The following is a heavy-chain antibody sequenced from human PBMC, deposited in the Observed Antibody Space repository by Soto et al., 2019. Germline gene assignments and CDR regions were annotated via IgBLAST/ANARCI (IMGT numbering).Heavy chain of an antibody. CDR3: ARGGIYYYDSSGHFDS. D-gene: IGHD3-22*01. V-gene: IGHV4-59*01. Sequence: WTWIRQPPGKGLEWIGNVYYSGSTNYNPSLKSRVTISVDTSKNQFSLKTRSVTAADTAVYYCARGGIYYYDSSGHFDSWGQGTLVTVSS. J-gene: IGHJ5*01. CDR2: VYYSGST.